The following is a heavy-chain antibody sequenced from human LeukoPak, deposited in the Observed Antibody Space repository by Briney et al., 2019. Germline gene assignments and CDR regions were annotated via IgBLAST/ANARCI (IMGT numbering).Heavy chain of an antibody. CDR1: GFSFSSYG. D-gene: IGHD5-18*01. J-gene: IGHJ4*02. V-gene: IGHV3-33*01. Sequence: GGSLRLSCAASGFSFSSYGMHWVRQAPGKGLESVSVIWYDGSNEYYSDSVKGRFTISRDNSKNTLYLQMNSLRAEDTAVYYCARDLYSYGSLDYWGQGTLVTVSS. CDR2: IWYDGSNE. CDR3: ARDLYSYGSLDY.